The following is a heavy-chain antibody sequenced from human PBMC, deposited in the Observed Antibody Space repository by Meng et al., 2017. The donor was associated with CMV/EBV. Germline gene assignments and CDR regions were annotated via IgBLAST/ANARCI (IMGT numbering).Heavy chain of an antibody. V-gene: IGHV3-53*01. Sequence: GGSLRLSCAASGFTVSSNYMSWVRQPPGKGLEWVSVIYSGGSTYYADSVKGRFTISRDNSKNKLYLQMNSLRAEDTAVYYCARDCSSTSCYYLGGMDVWGQGTTVTVSS. CDR2: IYSGGST. CDR1: GFTVSSNY. J-gene: IGHJ6*02. CDR3: ARDCSSTSCYYLGGMDV. D-gene: IGHD2-2*01.